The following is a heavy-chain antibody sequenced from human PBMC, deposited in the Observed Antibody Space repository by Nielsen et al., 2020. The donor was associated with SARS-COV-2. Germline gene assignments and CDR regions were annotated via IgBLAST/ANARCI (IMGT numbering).Heavy chain of an antibody. D-gene: IGHD1-26*01. J-gene: IGHJ6*02. CDR3: ARLRDPGADFGYYYYGMDV. CDR2: IIPIFGTA. V-gene: IGHV1-69*01. Sequence: WVRQAPGQGLEWMGGIIPIFGTANYAQKSQGRVTITADESTSTAYMELSSLRSEDTAVYYCARLRDPGADFGYYYYGMDVWGQGTTVTVSS.